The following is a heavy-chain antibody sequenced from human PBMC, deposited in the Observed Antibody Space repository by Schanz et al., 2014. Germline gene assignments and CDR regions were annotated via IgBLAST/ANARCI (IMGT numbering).Heavy chain of an antibody. D-gene: IGHD3-10*01. CDR1: GFTFSSHW. CDR3: ARPALWFGDNCFDP. J-gene: IGHJ5*02. V-gene: IGHV3-74*01. Sequence: EVQLVQSGGGLVQPGGSLRLSCAASGFTFSSHWMHWVRQDPGKGLVWVARINSVGSNTDYADSVTGRFTISRDNAKNSLFLQMNSLISEDTAVYYCARPALWFGDNCFDPWGQGTLVTVSS. CDR2: INSVGSNT.